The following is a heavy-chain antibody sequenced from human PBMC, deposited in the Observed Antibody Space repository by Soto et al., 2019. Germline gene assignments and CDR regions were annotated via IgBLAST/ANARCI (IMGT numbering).Heavy chain of an antibody. CDR3: ARDGPRHIVGH. D-gene: IGHD2-21*01. J-gene: IGHJ1*01. V-gene: IGHV4-4*02. Sequence: QVQLQESGPGLVKSSGTLSLICAVSAGSISSVNWWSWLRHSPGQGLEWIGEICHSGSTNYNPSLNNRVTISVYKSQNLFSLKLSAVSAADTAMYYCARDGPRHIVGHRGQGTLVTVSS. CDR2: ICHSGST. CDR1: AGSISSVNW.